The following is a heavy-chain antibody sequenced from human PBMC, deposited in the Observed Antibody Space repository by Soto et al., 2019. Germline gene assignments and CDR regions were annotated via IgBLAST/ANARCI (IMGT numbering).Heavy chain of an antibody. J-gene: IGHJ4*02. Sequence: EVQLLASGGGLVQPGGSLRLSCAASGFTFSTYAMSWVRQGPGKGLEWVSAISGSGGNSTFYLDSVKCRFTISRDNSKNTLYLPMNSLGAEDTAVYYCAKGGGSCCFEHWGQGTLVTVSS. CDR3: AKGGGSCCFEH. V-gene: IGHV3-23*01. D-gene: IGHD2-15*01. CDR1: GFTFSTYA. CDR2: ISGSGGNST.